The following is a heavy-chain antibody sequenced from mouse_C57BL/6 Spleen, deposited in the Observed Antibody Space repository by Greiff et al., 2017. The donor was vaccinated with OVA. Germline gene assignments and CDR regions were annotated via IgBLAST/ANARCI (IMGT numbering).Heavy chain of an antibody. V-gene: IGHV1-69*01. Sequence: QVQLQQPGAELVMPGASVKLSCKASGYTFTSYWMHWVKQRPGQGLEWIGELDPSDSYTNYNQKFKGKSTLTVDKSSSTAYMQLSSLTSEDSAVYYCARSLITTVQRGFAYWGQGTLVTVSA. CDR2: LDPSDSYT. CDR1: GYTFTSYW. D-gene: IGHD1-1*01. CDR3: ARSLITTVQRGFAY. J-gene: IGHJ3*01.